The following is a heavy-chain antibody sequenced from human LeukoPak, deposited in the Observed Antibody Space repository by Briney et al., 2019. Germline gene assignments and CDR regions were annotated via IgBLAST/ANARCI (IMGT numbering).Heavy chain of an antibody. CDR3: ARGPDSSSSNWFDP. CDR2: IYYSGST. Sequence: PSQTLSPTYPVSGCSISSGGYYWSWIRQHPGKGLEWIGYIYYSGSTYYNPSLKSRVTISVDTSKNQFSLKLSSVTAADTAVYYCARGPDSSSSNWFDPWGQGTLVTVSS. CDR1: GCSISSGGYY. J-gene: IGHJ5*02. V-gene: IGHV4-31*03. D-gene: IGHD6-6*01.